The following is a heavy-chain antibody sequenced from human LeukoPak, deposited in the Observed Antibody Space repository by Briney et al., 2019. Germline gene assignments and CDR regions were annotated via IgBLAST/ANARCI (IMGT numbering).Heavy chain of an antibody. D-gene: IGHD3-10*01. CDR1: GFTLSSYW. CDR3: ARAVTYFYGSVTYDWFDP. Sequence: PGGSLRLSCAASGFTLSSYWMHWVRQTPGKGLVWVSRIKSDGSTIYADSVKGRFTISRDNARNTLYLQMNSLRVEDTAMYYCARAVTYFYGSVTYDWFDPWGQGTLVTVSS. J-gene: IGHJ5*02. V-gene: IGHV3-74*01. CDR2: IKSDGST.